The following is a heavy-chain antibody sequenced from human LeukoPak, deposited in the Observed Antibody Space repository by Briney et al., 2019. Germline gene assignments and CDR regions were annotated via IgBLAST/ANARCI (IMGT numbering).Heavy chain of an antibody. CDR2: INPNSGGT. CDR1: GYTFTGYY. V-gene: IGHV1-2*02. J-gene: IGHJ6*03. Sequence: ASVKVSCKASGYTFTGYYMHWVRQAPGQGLEWMGWINPNSGGTNYAQKFQGRVTMTRDTSISTAYMELSRLRSDDTAVYYCARGDLYYYYYYMDVWGKGTTVTVSS. CDR3: ARGDLYYYYYYMDV.